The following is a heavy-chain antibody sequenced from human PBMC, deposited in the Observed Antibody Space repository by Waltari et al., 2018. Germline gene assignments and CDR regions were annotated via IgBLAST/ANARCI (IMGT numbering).Heavy chain of an antibody. CDR1: GYSFTSYW. Sequence: EVQLVQSGAEVKKPGESLKISCKGSGYSFTSYWIGWVRQMPGKGLEWMGIIYPGDSDTRYSPSFQGQVTISADKSISTAYLQWSSLKASDTAMYYCARHPNRIAVAGSWFDPWGQGTLVTVSS. CDR2: IYPGDSDT. V-gene: IGHV5-51*01. D-gene: IGHD6-19*01. CDR3: ARHPNRIAVAGSWFDP. J-gene: IGHJ5*02.